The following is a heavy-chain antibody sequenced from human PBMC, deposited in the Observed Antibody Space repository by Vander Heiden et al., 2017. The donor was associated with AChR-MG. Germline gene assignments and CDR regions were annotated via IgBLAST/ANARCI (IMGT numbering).Heavy chain of an antibody. D-gene: IGHD6-19*01. J-gene: IGHJ3*01. Sequence: DVQLVASGGTLVQPGGSLRLSCEASGLTVSSFEMNWVRQAPEKALGWVAYIAATENTIFFADSMGGRFSISRDDAKNSFYLQMDRLRVDDTAIYYRVRAPEKYKSGWGAFDVWGQGTMVTVSS. V-gene: IGHV3-48*03. CDR3: VRAPEKYKSGWGAFDV. CDR2: IAATENTI. CDR1: GLTVSSFE.